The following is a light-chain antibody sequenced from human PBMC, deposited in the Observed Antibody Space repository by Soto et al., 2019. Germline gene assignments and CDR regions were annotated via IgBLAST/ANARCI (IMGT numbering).Light chain of an antibody. CDR2: SNT. Sequence: QSVLTQPPSVSGAPGQRVTISCTGSSSNIGTGYDVHWYQQLPGTAPKLLIYSNTNRPSGVPDRVSGSKSGTSASLAITGLQAEDEADYYCQSYDSSLSGYVFGTGTKLTLL. CDR1: SSNIGTGYD. CDR3: QSYDSSLSGYV. J-gene: IGLJ1*01. V-gene: IGLV1-40*01.